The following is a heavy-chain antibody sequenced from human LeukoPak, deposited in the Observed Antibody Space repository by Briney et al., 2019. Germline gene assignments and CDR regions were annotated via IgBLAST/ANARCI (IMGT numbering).Heavy chain of an antibody. Sequence: SGGSLRLSCAASGFTFSNAWMSWVRQAPGKGLEWVGHIKSKTDGGTTDYAAPVKGRFTISRDDSKNTLYLQMNSLKTDDTAVYYCTYSVDDYWGQGTLVTVSS. D-gene: IGHD3-10*02. CDR3: TYSVDDY. CDR2: IKSKTDGGTT. V-gene: IGHV3-15*01. CDR1: GFTFSNAW. J-gene: IGHJ4*02.